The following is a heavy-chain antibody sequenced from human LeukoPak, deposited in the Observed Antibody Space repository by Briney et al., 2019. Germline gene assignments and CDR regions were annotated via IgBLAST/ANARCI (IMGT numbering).Heavy chain of an antibody. CDR3: VKDFGGSLYYFDY. J-gene: IGHJ4*02. Sequence: ASVKVSCKASGSTFTGSYMHWVRQAPGHGLEWMGWINPSSGGTDYAQKFQGRVTMTRDTSISTAYMDLSRLRSDDTAVYYCVKDFGGSLYYFDYWGQGTLVTVSS. V-gene: IGHV1-2*02. CDR1: GSTFTGSY. D-gene: IGHD2-15*01. CDR2: INPSSGGT.